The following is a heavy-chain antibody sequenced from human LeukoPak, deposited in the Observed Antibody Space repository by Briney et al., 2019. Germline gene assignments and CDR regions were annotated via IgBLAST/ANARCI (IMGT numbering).Heavy chain of an antibody. D-gene: IGHD2-2*01. J-gene: IGHJ6*03. CDR1: GYTFTSYY. CDR3: ARENSAAIYYYYYMDV. CDR2: INPSGGST. V-gene: IGHV1-46*01. Sequence: ASVKASCEASGYTFTSYYMQWVRHSPGQGLEWMGIINPSGGSTSYAQKFQGRVTMTRDMSTSTVYMELSSLRSEGTAVYYCARENSAAIYYYYYMDVWGKGTTVTVSS.